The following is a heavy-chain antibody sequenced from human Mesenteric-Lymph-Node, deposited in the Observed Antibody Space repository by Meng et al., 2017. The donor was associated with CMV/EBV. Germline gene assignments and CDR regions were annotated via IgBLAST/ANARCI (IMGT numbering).Heavy chain of an antibody. CDR3: ASHGRLCGSSN. D-gene: IGHD3-16*01. V-gene: IGHV3-21*01. J-gene: IGHJ4*02. Sequence: GESLKISCAASVFTFSSYSMNWVRQAPGKGLEWVSSISSSSTYIYYADSVKGRFTISRDNAKNSLYLQMTSLSAEDTAVYDCASHGRLCGSSNWGQGTLVTVSS. CDR1: VFTFSSYS. CDR2: ISSSSTYI.